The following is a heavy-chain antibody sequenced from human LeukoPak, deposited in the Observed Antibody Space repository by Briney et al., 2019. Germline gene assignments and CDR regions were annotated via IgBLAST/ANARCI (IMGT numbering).Heavy chain of an antibody. CDR3: ARVPSYRPLDY. V-gene: IGHV1-18*01. D-gene: IGHD3-16*02. CDR1: GYTFTSYG. J-gene: IGHJ4*02. Sequence: ASVKVSRKASGYTFTSYGISWVRQAPGQGLEWMGWISAYNGNTNYAQKLQGRVTLTTDTSTSTAYMELRSLRSDDTAVYYCARVPSYRPLDYWGQGTLVTVSS. CDR2: ISAYNGNT.